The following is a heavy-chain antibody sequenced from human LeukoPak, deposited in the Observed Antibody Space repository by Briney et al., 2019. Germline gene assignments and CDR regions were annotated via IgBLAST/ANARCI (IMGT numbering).Heavy chain of an antibody. Sequence: GGSLRLSCAASRFTFSSYSMNWVRQAPGKGLEWVSSISSSGSYIYYADSVKGRFTISRDNAKNSLYLQMNSLRAEDTAVYYCARDQGYSGYDLDYWGQGTLVTVSS. CDR3: ARDQGYSGYDLDY. V-gene: IGHV3-21*01. J-gene: IGHJ4*02. CDR2: ISSSGSYI. CDR1: RFTFSSYS. D-gene: IGHD5-12*01.